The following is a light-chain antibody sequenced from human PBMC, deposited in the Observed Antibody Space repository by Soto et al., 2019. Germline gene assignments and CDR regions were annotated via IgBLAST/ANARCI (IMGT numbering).Light chain of an antibody. V-gene: IGKV3-11*01. J-gene: IGKJ5*01. CDR2: SGS. CDR1: PSVSSS. Sequence: FVVPQSPDTLSLSRGERATPSCRASPSVSSSVAWYQHKPGQSPRLVIYSGSKRATGIPATFSGSGSGTDFTLTISGLQPEDFAVYYCQQRSNWPFITFGQGTRVEIK. CDR3: QQRSNWPFIT.